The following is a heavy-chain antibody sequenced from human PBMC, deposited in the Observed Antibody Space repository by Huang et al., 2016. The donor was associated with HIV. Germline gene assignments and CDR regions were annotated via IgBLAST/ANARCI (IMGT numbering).Heavy chain of an antibody. CDR2: IIAKYATT. Sequence: QVQLVQSGAEVKKPGSSVKVSCKASGGTFSSNAISWVRQAPGVGLEGMGGIIAKYATTNYAQKFQGRVTIIAHESTSTAYMELSSLTSEDTAVYYCALTLGYFYAMDVWGQGTTVTVSS. V-gene: IGHV1-69*01. CDR3: ALTLGYFYAMDV. CDR1: GGTFSSNA. J-gene: IGHJ6*02. D-gene: IGHD2-2*01.